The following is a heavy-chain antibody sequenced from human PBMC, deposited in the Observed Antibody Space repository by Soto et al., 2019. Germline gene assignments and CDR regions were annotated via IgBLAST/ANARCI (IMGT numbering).Heavy chain of an antibody. J-gene: IGHJ6*02. D-gene: IGHD3-3*01. V-gene: IGHV4-34*01. CDR3: ARAMAYDFWSGYYYYYYGMDV. CDR1: GGSFSGYY. CDR2: INHSGST. Sequence: SETLSLTCAVYGGSFSGYYWSWIRQPPGNGLEWIGEINHSGSTNYNPSLKSRVTISVDTSKNQFSLKLSSVTAADTAVYYCARAMAYDFWSGYYYYYYGMDVWGQGTTVTVSS.